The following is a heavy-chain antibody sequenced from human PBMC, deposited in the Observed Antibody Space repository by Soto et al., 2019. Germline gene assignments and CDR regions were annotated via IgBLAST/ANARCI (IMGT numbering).Heavy chain of an antibody. CDR3: ASLSAGYYYDSSGYYFDY. D-gene: IGHD3-22*01. J-gene: IGHJ4*02. V-gene: IGHV4-31*03. CDR2: VYHSGST. CDR1: GGSISSGGYY. Sequence: QVQLLESGPGLVKPSQTLSLTCTVSGGSISSGGYYWSWVRQHPGKGLEWIGYVYHSGSTYNNPSLKSRVNLSVDTSKNQFSLKLSSVTAADTAVYYCASLSAGYYYDSSGYYFDYWGQGTLVTVSS.